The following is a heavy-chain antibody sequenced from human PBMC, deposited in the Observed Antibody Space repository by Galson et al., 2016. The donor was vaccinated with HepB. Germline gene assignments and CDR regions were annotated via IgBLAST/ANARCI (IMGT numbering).Heavy chain of an antibody. V-gene: IGHV1-8*01. Sequence: SVKVSCKASGYTFTSYDINWVRQAPGQGLEWMGWMSPISGDTGFPQKFLGRLTMTRDTSIDTAYLELSGLTSEDTAVYYCAREVGDIVVVPATWGQGTLVTVSS. D-gene: IGHD2-2*01. CDR3: AREVGDIVVVPAT. CDR2: MSPISGDT. J-gene: IGHJ5*02. CDR1: GYTFTSYD.